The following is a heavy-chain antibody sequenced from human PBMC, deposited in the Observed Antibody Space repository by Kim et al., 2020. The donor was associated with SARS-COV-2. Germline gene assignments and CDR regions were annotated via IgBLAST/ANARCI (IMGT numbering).Heavy chain of an antibody. CDR3: TRDQTTLMWFGELLYPFDY. J-gene: IGHJ4*02. V-gene: IGHV3-49*03. Sequence: GGSLRLSCTVSGFTFGDYAMSWFRQAPGKGLEWVGFIRSKAYGGTTEYAASVNGRFTISRDDSKSIAYLQMNSLKTEDTAVYYCTRDQTTLMWFGELLYPFDYWGQGTLVTVSS. CDR2: IRSKAYGGTT. CDR1: GFTFGDYA. D-gene: IGHD3-10*01.